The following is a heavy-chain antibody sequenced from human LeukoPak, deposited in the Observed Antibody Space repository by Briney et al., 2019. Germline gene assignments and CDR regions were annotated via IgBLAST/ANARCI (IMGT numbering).Heavy chain of an antibody. CDR2: IIGSGGST. Sequence: GGSLRLSCAASGFTFSSYGMSWVRQAPGKGLEWVSAIIGSGGSTNYADSVKGRFTISRDNSKNTLYLQMNSLRAEDTAVYYCAKDPSYSSSSDYFDYWGQGTLVTVSS. CDR3: AKDPSYSSSSDYFDY. V-gene: IGHV3-23*01. D-gene: IGHD6-6*01. J-gene: IGHJ4*02. CDR1: GFTFSSYG.